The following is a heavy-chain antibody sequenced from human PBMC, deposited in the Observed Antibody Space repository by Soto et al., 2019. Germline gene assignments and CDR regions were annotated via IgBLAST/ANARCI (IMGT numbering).Heavy chain of an antibody. CDR3: ATRYDYYDSSGYYYR. CDR1: GGTFSSYA. Sequence: QVQLVQSGAEVQKPGSSVKVSCKASGGTFSSYAISWVRQAPGQGLEWMGGIIPIFGTANYAQKFQGRVTITADESTSTDYMELSSLRSEDTAVYYCATRYDYYDSSGYYYRWGQGTLVTVSS. J-gene: IGHJ5*02. D-gene: IGHD3-22*01. CDR2: IIPIFGTA. V-gene: IGHV1-69*01.